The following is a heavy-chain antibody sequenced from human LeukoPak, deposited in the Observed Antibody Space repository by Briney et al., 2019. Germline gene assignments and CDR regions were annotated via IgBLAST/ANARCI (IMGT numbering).Heavy chain of an antibody. D-gene: IGHD6-13*01. Sequence: PSETLSLTCTVSGGSISSGGYYWSWIRQHPGKGLEWIGYIYYRGSTYYNPSLKSRVTISVDTSKNQFSLKLSSVTAADTAVYYCARLQQQSEDAFDIWGQGTMVTVSS. CDR2: IYYRGST. V-gene: IGHV4-31*03. CDR1: GGSISSGGYY. CDR3: ARLQQQSEDAFDI. J-gene: IGHJ3*02.